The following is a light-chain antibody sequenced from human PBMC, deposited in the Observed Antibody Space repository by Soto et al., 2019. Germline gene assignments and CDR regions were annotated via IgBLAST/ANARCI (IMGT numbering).Light chain of an antibody. CDR3: QHFGSSPPVI. J-gene: IGKJ5*01. CDR2: GAS. V-gene: IGKV3-20*01. Sequence: EIDLTLSPGTLSLSPRESATLSCLVSQTTSPKYVAWYQQRRGLAPRLLVYGASKRAAGIPDRFRGSGSGSEFSLTISGLEPEDFAVYFCQHFGSSPPVIFGQGRRLAIK. CDR1: QTTSPKY.